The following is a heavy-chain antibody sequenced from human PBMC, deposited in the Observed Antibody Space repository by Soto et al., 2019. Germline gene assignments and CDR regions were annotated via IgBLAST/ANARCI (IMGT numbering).Heavy chain of an antibody. Sequence: QITLKESGPTLVKPTQTLTLTCTFSGFSLSTTAEGVGWIRQPPGKSLEWLALIYWDDDERYSPSLKSRLTISRDTSNHQVVLTMNTIDPLYTTTYYAEDGFCISAYCYPNPLLDSWGQGILVTVSS. CDR3: EDGFCISAYCYPNPLLDS. D-gene: IGHD2-2*01. V-gene: IGHV2-5*02. CDR1: GFSLSTTAEG. J-gene: IGHJ4*02. CDR2: IYWDDDE.